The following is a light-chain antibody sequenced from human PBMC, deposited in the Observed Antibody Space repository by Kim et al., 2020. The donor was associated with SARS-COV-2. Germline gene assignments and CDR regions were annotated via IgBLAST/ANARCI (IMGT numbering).Light chain of an antibody. CDR3: QTWDGITAG. CDR1: ELGDKY. CDR2: QDD. Sequence: SVSPGQTASITCSGDELGDKYTCWYQQKPGQSPLLVIYQDDRRPSGIPVRFSGSNSGNTATLTISGTQAMDEADYYCQTWDGITAGFGGGTRLTVL. V-gene: IGLV3-1*01. J-gene: IGLJ3*02.